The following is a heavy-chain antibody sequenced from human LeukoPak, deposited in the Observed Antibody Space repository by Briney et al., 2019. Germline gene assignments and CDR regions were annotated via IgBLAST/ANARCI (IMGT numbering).Heavy chain of an antibody. CDR2: IYYTGIT. CDR1: SYSIRNGYY. V-gene: IGHV4-38-2*02. D-gene: IGHD1-26*01. J-gene: IGHJ4*02. CDR3: ARESALGVERVGGYFDY. Sequence: SSETLSLTCNVSSYSIRNGYYWGWVRQSPGKGLEWIGSIYYTGITYYNPSLKSRVTISIDTSKNQLPLKLTSVTATDTAVYYCARESALGVERVGGYFDYWGQGALATVFS.